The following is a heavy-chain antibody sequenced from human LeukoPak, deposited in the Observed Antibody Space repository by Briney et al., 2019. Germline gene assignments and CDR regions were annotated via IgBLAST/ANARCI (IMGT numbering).Heavy chain of an antibody. CDR2: INHSGST. V-gene: IGHV4-34*01. J-gene: IGHJ3*02. D-gene: IGHD3-10*01. CDR3: ARVGYYYGSGSQRDGFDM. CDR1: GGSFSDYY. Sequence: SETLSLTCAVYGGSFSDYYWSWIRQPPRKGLEWIGEINHSGSTNYNPSLKSRVTISVDTSKNQFSLKLSSVTAADTAVYYCARVGYYYGSGSQRDGFDMWGQGTMVTVSS.